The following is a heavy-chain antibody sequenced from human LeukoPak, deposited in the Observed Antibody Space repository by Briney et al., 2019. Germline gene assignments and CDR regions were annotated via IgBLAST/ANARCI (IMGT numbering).Heavy chain of an antibody. CDR2: ISGYNGDT. J-gene: IGHJ4*02. Sequence: ASVKVSCKASGYTFTTYGVSWVRQAPGQGLEWMGYISGYNGDTHYAQNLQGRVTMTTDTSTSIAYMELRSLRSDDTAVYYCARGASGWYYSVDYWGQGTLVTVSS. CDR1: GYTFTTYG. D-gene: IGHD6-19*01. CDR3: ARGASGWYYSVDY. V-gene: IGHV1-18*01.